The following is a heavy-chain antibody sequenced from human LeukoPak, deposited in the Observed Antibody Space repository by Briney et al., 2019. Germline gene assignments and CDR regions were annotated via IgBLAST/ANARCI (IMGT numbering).Heavy chain of an antibody. CDR1: GFTFSNAW. V-gene: IGHV3-15*01. Sequence: GVSLRLSCAASGFTFSNAWMSWLRQSPGKGLEWVGLIKSKTHSGTPHYAAPVKGIFTLLRDDSKNTLHLQMSSLKTQDTAVYYCASVYWYFDLWGLGTLVSVSA. CDR3: ASVYWYFDL. CDR2: IKSKTHSGTP. J-gene: IGHJ2*01.